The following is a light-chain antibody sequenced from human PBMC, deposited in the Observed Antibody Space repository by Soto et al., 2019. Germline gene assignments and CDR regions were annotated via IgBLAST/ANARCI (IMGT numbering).Light chain of an antibody. CDR2: EVS. Sequence: QSVLTQPPSASGSPGQSVTISCTGTSSDVGGYNYVSWYQQHPGKAPKLMIYEVSKRPSGVPDRFSGSKSGNTASLTVSGLQAEDEADYYCSSYAATTGVFGGGTKVTVL. CDR3: SSYAATTGV. V-gene: IGLV2-8*01. CDR1: SSDVGGYNY. J-gene: IGLJ3*02.